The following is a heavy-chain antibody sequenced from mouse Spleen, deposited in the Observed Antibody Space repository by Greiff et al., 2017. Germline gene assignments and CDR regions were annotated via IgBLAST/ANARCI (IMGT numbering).Heavy chain of an antibody. J-gene: IGHJ2*01. CDR3: AKTITTVVDYFDY. Sequence: VQLKESGPELVKPGASVKISCKASGYSFTGYYMNWVKQSPEKSLEWIGEINPSTGGTTYNQKFKAKATLTVDKSSSTAYMQLKSLTSEDSAVYYCAKTITTVVDYFDYWGQGTTLTVSS. D-gene: IGHD1-1*01. V-gene: IGHV1-42*01. CDR2: INPSTGGT. CDR1: GYSFTGYY.